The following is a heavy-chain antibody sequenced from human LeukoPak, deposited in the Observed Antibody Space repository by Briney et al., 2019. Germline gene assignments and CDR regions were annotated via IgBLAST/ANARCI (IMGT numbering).Heavy chain of an antibody. CDR2: IIPIFGTA. J-gene: IGHJ5*02. CDR3: ASGYCSGGSCYHNWFDP. Sequence: SVKVSCKASGGTFSSYAISWVRQAPEQGLEWMGGIIPIFGTANYARKFQGRVTITADESTSTAYMELSSLRSEDTAVYYCASGYCSGGSCYHNWFDPWGQGTLVTVSS. D-gene: IGHD2-15*01. CDR1: GGTFSSYA. V-gene: IGHV1-69*13.